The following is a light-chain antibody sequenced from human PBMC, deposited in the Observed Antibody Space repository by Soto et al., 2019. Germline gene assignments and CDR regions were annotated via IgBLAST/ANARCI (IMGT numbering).Light chain of an antibody. CDR1: SSDVGGYDY. CDR3: SSYSGSTTHVL. Sequence: QSVLTQPASVSGSPGQSITISCTGTSSDVGGYDYVSWYQQHPGKAPKLIIYDVTNRPAGLSYRFSASKSGSTASLTISGPQAEDEADYYCSSYSGSTTHVLFGGGTKLTVL. V-gene: IGLV2-14*01. J-gene: IGLJ2*01. CDR2: DVT.